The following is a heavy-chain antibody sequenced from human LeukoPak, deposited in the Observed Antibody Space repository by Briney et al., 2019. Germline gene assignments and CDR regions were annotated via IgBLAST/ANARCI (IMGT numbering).Heavy chain of an antibody. CDR1: GFTFSSYS. D-gene: IGHD1-14*01. CDR2: ISSSSSYI. V-gene: IGHV3-21*01. CDR3: ASRNHYYYYYMDV. Sequence: GGSLRLSCAASGFTFSSYSMNWGRQGPGKGVEWVSSISSSSSYIYYADSVKGRFTISRDNAKNSLYLQMNSLRAEDTAVYYCASRNHYYYYYMDVWGKGTTVTISS. J-gene: IGHJ6*03.